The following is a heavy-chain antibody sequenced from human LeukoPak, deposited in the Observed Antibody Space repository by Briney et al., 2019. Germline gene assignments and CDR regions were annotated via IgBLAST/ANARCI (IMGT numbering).Heavy chain of an antibody. V-gene: IGHV1-18*04. CDR3: ARDFSSGWPNFDY. J-gene: IGHJ4*02. CDR2: ISAYNGNT. D-gene: IGHD3-3*01. Sequence: ASVTVSCKASGYTFTSYYMHWVRQAPGQGLEWMGWISAYNGNTNYAQKLQGRVTMTTDTSTSTAYMELRSLRSDDTAVYYCARDFSSGWPNFDYWGQGTLVTVSS. CDR1: GYTFTSYY.